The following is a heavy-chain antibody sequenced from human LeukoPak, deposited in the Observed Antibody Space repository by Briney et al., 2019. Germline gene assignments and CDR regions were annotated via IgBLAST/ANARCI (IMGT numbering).Heavy chain of an antibody. V-gene: IGHV4-30-4*01. CDR3: ARYLPASGSDY. J-gene: IGHJ4*02. CDR2: IYYSGSA. Sequence: SETLSLTCTVSGGSISSGDYYWSWIRQPSGKGLEWVGYIYYSGSAYYNPSLKSRVTISVDTSKNQFSLKLRSVTAADTAVYYCARYLPASGSDYWGQGTLVSVSS. D-gene: IGHD3-10*01. CDR1: GGSISSGDYY.